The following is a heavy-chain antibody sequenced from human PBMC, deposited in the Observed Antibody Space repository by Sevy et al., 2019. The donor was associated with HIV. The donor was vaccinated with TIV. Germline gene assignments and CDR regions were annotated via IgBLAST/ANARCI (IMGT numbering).Heavy chain of an antibody. D-gene: IGHD2-2*01. V-gene: IGHV3-15*01. CDR2: IKSKTDGGTT. CDR1: GFTFSNAW. Sequence: GGSLRLSCAASGFTFSNAWMSWVRQAPGKGLEWVGRIKSKTDGGTTDYAAPVKGGFTISRDNSKNTLYLQMNSLKTEDTAVYYCTTDGVVVPAAPYYFDYWGQGTLVTVSS. J-gene: IGHJ4*02. CDR3: TTDGVVVPAAPYYFDY.